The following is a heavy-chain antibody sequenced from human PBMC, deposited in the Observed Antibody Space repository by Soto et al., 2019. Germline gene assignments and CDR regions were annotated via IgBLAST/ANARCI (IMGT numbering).Heavy chain of an antibody. CDR3: AREGAPGYYCYYYVDV. D-gene: IGHD1-26*01. Sequence: GGSLRLSCEASGFTFSSYSMHWVRQAPGKGLEYVSAISSNGGSTYYANSVKGRFTISRDNSKNTLYLQMGSLTTEDMAVYYCAREGAPGYYCYYYVDVWGKGTTVTVSS. V-gene: IGHV3-64*01. J-gene: IGHJ6*03. CDR2: ISSNGGST. CDR1: GFTFSSYS.